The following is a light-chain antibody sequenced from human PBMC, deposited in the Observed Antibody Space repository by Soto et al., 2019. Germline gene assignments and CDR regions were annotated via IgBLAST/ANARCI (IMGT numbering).Light chain of an antibody. Sequence: PGERATLSCRASRTVDGNYLAWYHQKPGQAPRLLIHSASTRAPGIPDRFSASGAGTDFTLTISRLEPEDSAVYYCQQYGSSPLTFGGGTKVDIK. CDR1: RTVDGNY. CDR2: SAS. J-gene: IGKJ4*01. CDR3: QQYGSSPLT. V-gene: IGKV3-20*01.